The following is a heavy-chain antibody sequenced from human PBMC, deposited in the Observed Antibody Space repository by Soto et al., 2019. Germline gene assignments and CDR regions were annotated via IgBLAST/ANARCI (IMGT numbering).Heavy chain of an antibody. V-gene: IGHV1-18*01. CDR1: GYTFTSYG. CDR2: ISAYNGNT. Sequence: GAPVKVSCKASGYTFTSYGISWVRQAPGQGLEWMGWISAYNGNTNYAQKLQGRVTMTTDTSTSTAYMELRSLRSDDTAVYYCARDYYGSGSRSAIYYYYGMDVWGQGTTVTVSS. D-gene: IGHD3-10*01. CDR3: ARDYYGSGSRSAIYYYYGMDV. J-gene: IGHJ6*02.